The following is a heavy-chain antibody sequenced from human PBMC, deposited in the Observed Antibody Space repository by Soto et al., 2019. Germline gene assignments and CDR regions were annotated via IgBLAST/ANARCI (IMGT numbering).Heavy chain of an antibody. CDR3: ATEKALGSGKWFDP. CDR1: GYSFTVYY. Sequence: QVQLVQSGAEVKKPGASVKVSCKASGYSFTVYYMHWLRQAPGQGLEWMGWINPNSGGTNYAQKFQGRVTMTRDTSINTAYMELSSLRSDETAVYYCATEKALGSGKWFDPWGQGTLVTVSS. D-gene: IGHD2-15*01. V-gene: IGHV1-2*02. CDR2: INPNSGGT. J-gene: IGHJ5*02.